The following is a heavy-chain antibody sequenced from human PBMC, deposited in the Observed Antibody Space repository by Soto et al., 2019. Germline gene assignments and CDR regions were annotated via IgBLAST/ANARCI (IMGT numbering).Heavy chain of an antibody. CDR3: ARAYYYDSSGYYSDY. Sequence: QVQLQESGPGLVKPSQTLSLTCTVSGGSISSGGYYWSWIRQHPGKGLEWIGYIYYSGSTYYNPSLKGRVTIPVDTSKNQFALKLSSVTAADTAVYYCARAYYYDSSGYYSDYWGQGTLVTVSS. CDR2: IYYSGST. CDR1: GGSISSGGYY. D-gene: IGHD3-22*01. J-gene: IGHJ4*02. V-gene: IGHV4-31*03.